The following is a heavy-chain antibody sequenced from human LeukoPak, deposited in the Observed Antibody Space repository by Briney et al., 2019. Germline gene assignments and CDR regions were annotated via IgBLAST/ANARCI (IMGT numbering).Heavy chain of an antibody. V-gene: IGHV3-53*05. D-gene: IGHD6-19*01. CDR1: GFTVSSND. CDR2: IYSGGSP. CDR3: ARVYSSGWPFDY. Sequence: PGGSLRLSCAASGFTVSSNDMSWVRQAPGKGLEWVSVIYSGGSPYYADSVKGRFTISRDNSKNTLYLQMNSLRAEDTAMYYCARVYSSGWPFDYWGQGTLVTVSS. J-gene: IGHJ4*02.